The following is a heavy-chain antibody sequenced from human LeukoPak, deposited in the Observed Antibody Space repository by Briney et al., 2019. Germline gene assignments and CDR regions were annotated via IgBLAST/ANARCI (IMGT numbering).Heavy chain of an antibody. J-gene: IGHJ4*02. D-gene: IGHD3-10*01. Sequence: ASVKVSCKASGYTFTSYGISWVRQAPGHGLEWMGWISTYYGNTNYAQKLQGRVTITTDTSTSTAYMELRSLRSDDTAVYYCARGKFGELLLDYWGQGTLVTVCS. CDR3: ARGKFGELLLDY. CDR2: ISTYYGNT. V-gene: IGHV1-18*01. CDR1: GYTFTSYG.